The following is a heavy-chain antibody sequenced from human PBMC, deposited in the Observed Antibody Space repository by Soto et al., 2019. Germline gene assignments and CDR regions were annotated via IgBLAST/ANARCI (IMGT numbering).Heavy chain of an antibody. J-gene: IGHJ1*01. CDR3: AALQQH. V-gene: IGHV3-30-3*01. CDR1: GFTFSSYA. CDR2: ISYDGSNK. Sequence: QVQLVESGGGVVQPGRSLRLSCAASGFTFSSYAMHWVRQAPGKGLEWVAVISYDGSNKYYADSVKGRFTISRDNSKNTLYLQMNSLRDEDTAVYYCAALQQHWGQGTLVTVSS.